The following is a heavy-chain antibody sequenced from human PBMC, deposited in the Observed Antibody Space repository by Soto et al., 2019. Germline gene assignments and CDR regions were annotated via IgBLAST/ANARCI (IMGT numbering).Heavy chain of an antibody. CDR1: GFTFSSLW. Sequence: EVQLVESGGDLVQPGGSLRLSCAASGFTFSSLWMTWVRQAPGKGLECVANRQEDGSVKYYVDSVKGQFNISRDNAKNSLYLQRVGLRAEDTAVYYCARDTRSPDFRGQGTLVTVSS. CDR3: ARDTRSPDF. V-gene: IGHV3-7*05. J-gene: IGHJ4*02. CDR2: RQEDGSVK.